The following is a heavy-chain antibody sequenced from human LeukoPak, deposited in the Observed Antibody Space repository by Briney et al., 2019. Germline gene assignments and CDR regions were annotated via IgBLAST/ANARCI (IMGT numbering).Heavy chain of an antibody. CDR3: AKSGYSGYDIPYYFDY. CDR2: IDSSGGYM. Sequence: GGSLRLSCEASGFTFNTYSMNWARQAPGKGLEWVSSIDSSGGYMFYADSVKGRFTISRDNSKNTLYLQMNSLRAEDTAVYYCAKSGYSGYDIPYYFDYWGQGTLVTVSS. V-gene: IGHV3-21*01. J-gene: IGHJ4*02. D-gene: IGHD5-12*01. CDR1: GFTFNTYS.